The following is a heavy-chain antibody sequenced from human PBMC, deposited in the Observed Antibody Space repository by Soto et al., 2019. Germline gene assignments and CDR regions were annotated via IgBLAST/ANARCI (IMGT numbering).Heavy chain of an antibody. J-gene: IGHJ4*02. CDR2: IYYSGST. CDR1: GGSISSYY. V-gene: IGHV4-59*08. Sequence: SETLSLTCTVSGGSISSYYWSWIRQPPGKGLEWIGYIYYSGSTNYNPSLKSRVTISVDTYTNQFSLKLMSVTAADTAIYYCTRHEGGAAADRPLDYWGQGTLVTVSS. CDR3: TRHEGGAAADRPLDY. D-gene: IGHD6-13*01.